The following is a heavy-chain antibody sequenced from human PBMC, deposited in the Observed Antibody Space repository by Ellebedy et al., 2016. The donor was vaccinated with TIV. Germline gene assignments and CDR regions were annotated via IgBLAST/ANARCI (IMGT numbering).Heavy chain of an antibody. CDR1: GGSISSSSYY. V-gene: IGHV4-39*07. Sequence: SETLSLTCTVSGGSISSSSYYWGWIRQPPGKGLEWIGSIYYSGSTYYNPSLKSRVTISVDTSKNQFSLKLSSVTAADTAVYYCARGSGRGHYFDYWGQGTLVTVSS. CDR2: IYYSGST. J-gene: IGHJ4*02. D-gene: IGHD6-25*01. CDR3: ARGSGRGHYFDY.